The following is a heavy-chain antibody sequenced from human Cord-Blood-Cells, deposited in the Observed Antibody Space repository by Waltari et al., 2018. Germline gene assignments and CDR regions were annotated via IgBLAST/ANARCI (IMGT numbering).Heavy chain of an antibody. CDR3: AKDISLPPDY. CDR1: GFTFDDYA. V-gene: IGHV3-43*02. CDR2: ISGDGGST. J-gene: IGHJ4*02. Sequence: EVQLVESGGGVVQPGGSLRLSCAASGFTFDDYAMHWVGQAPGKGLEWVFLISGDGGSTYYAASVKGRFTISRDNSKNSLYLQMNSLRTEDTALYYCAKDISLPPDYWGQGTLVTVSS.